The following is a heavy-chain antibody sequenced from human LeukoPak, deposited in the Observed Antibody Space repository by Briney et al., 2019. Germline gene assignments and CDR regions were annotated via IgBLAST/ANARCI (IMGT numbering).Heavy chain of an antibody. CDR2: IYSSGST. J-gene: IGHJ4*02. CDR3: ARGPRSSDWYSIDY. D-gene: IGHD6-19*01. V-gene: IGHV4-4*07. CDR1: GGSISSYY. Sequence: SETLSLTCTVSGGSISSYYWSWIRQPAGKGLEWIGRIYSSGSTNYNPSLKSRVTVSVDTSKNQFSLKLSSVTAADTAVYYCARGPRSSDWYSIDYWGRGTLVTVSS.